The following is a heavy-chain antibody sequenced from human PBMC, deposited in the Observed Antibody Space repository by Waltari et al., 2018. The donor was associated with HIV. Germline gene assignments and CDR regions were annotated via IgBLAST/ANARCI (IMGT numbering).Heavy chain of an antibody. V-gene: IGHV4-39*01. CDR1: GGSISSSNYY. CDR3: ARPSKQRTPVSAFDI. CDR2: IDDSRST. D-gene: IGHD6-25*01. J-gene: IGHJ3*02. Sequence: QLQLQESGPGLMKPSETLSLTCTASGGSISSSNYYWGWIRQPPGKGLEWIGSIDDSRSTYYNPSLRSRVTISVDTSKNQFSLKVSSVTAADTAVYYCARPSKQRTPVSAFDIWGQGTMVTVSS.